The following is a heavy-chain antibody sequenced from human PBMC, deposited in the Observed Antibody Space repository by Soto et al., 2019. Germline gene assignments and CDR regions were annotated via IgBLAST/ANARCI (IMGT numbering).Heavy chain of an antibody. CDR3: ARAVVAATLYFDY. CDR1: GYSISSGYY. Sequence: SETLSLTCAVSGYSISSGYYWGWIRQPPGKGLEWIGSIYHSGSTYYNPSLKSRVTISVDTSKNQFSLTLSSVTAADTAVYYCARAVVAATLYFDYWGQGTLVTVSS. CDR2: IYHSGST. D-gene: IGHD2-15*01. J-gene: IGHJ4*02. V-gene: IGHV4-38-2*01.